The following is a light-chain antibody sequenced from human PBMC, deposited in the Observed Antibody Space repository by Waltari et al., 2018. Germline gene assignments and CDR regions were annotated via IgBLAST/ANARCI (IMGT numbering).Light chain of an antibody. CDR2: DAS. CDR1: QSVNSY. V-gene: IGKV3-11*01. J-gene: IGKJ2*01. CDR3: QQRSNWPVYT. Sequence: CRASQSVNSYLAWYQHKPGQAPRLLIYDASNRATGIPARFSASGSGTDFTLTISRLEPEDFAVYYCQQRSNWPVYTFGQGTKLEIK.